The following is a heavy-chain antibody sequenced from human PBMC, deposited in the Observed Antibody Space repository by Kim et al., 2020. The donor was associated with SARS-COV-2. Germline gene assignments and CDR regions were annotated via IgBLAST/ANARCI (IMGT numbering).Heavy chain of an antibody. CDR2: VYHNGRT. V-gene: IGHV4-4*02. CDR1: GDSISSDRW. J-gene: IGHJ4*02. CDR3: ASGRDFCWFF. D-gene: IGHD2-21*02. Sequence: SETLSLTCDVSGDSISSDRWWWSWARQPPGKGLEWIGEVYHNGRTKYNPSLESRVTISLDKSKNQYSLKMTSVTAADTAVYYCASGRDFCWFFWGQGSL.